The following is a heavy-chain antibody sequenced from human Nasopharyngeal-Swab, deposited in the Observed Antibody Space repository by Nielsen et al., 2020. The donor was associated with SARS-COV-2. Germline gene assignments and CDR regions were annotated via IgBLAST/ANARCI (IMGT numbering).Heavy chain of an antibody. CDR3: SRDLAGPDDY. Sequence: GESLKISCAASGFTLGTYWMHWVRQAPGKGLVWVSRISPDGSVINYADFVRGRLTISRDNAGNTLYLQMDSLRADDTAVYYCSRDLAGPDDYWGLGTLVTVSP. D-gene: IGHD1-14*01. CDR1: GFTLGTYW. V-gene: IGHV3-74*01. J-gene: IGHJ4*02. CDR2: ISPDGSVI.